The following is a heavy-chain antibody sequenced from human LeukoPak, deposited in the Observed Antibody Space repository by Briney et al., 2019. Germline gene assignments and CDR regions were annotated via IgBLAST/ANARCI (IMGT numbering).Heavy chain of an antibody. J-gene: IGHJ6*02. CDR3: ARNYASGNYFDFYYYNMDV. D-gene: IGHD3-10*01. CDR1: GDSISRYY. CDR2: THYSGST. Sequence: SETLSLTCTVSGDSISRYYWSWIRQPPGKGLEWIGYTHYSGSTNNNPSLKSRLTISIDTSKNQFSLKLCSVTAADTAVYYCARNYASGNYFDFYYYNMDVWGQGTTVTVSS. V-gene: IGHV4-59*01.